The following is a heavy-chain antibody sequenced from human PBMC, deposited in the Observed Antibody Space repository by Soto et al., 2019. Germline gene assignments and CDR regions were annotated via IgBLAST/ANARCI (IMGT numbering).Heavy chain of an antibody. J-gene: IGHJ6*03. D-gene: IGHD3-10*01. CDR1: GFTFGSYS. CDR2: ISISSSTI. CDR3: ARDRASYGSGNYYYYMDV. Sequence: GGSLRLSCAASGFTFGSYSMNWVRQAPGKGLEWVSYISISSSTIYYADSVKGRFTISRDNAKNSLYLQMNSLRAEDTAVYYCARDRASYGSGNYYYYMDVWGKGTTVTVSS. V-gene: IGHV3-48*01.